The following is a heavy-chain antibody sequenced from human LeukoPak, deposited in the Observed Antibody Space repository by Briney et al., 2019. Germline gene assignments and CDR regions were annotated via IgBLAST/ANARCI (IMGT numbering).Heavy chain of an antibody. V-gene: IGHV3-7*01. CDR1: GFTFSNYW. D-gene: IGHD5-12*01. J-gene: IGHJ4*02. Sequence: PGGSLRLSCAASGFTFSNYWMTWVRQAPGKGLEWVAHINQDGSKEYYMDSVKARFTICRDNAKNSLSLQMNSLRAEDTAVYYCVRDGGVSGYDLLDYWGQGTLVSVSS. CDR3: VRDGGVSGYDLLDY. CDR2: INQDGSKE.